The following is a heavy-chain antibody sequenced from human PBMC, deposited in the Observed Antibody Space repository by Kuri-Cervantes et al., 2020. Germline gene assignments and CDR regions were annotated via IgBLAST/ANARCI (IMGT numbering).Heavy chain of an antibody. V-gene: IGHV1-2*02. CDR2: INLNSGDT. Sequence: ASVKVSCKASGYAFTGYYMHWVRQAPGQGLEWMGWINLNSGDTNYAQKFQGRVTMTRDTSISTAYMELSRLRSDDTAVYYCARSLLWFGESHFDYWGQGNLVNGAS. CDR1: GYAFTGYY. CDR3: ARSLLWFGESHFDY. D-gene: IGHD3-10*01. J-gene: IGHJ4*02.